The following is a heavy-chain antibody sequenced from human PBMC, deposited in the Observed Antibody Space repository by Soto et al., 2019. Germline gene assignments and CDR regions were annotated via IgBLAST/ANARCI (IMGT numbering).Heavy chain of an antibody. CDR3: AKSGSYGWSVAFDI. V-gene: IGHV3-23*01. J-gene: IGHJ3*02. Sequence: EVQLLESGGGLVQPGGSLRLSCAASGFTFSSYAMSWVRQAPGKGLEWVSAISGSGGSTYYAESVKGRFTIARDNCKNALYLQMNSLRAEDTAVDYCAKSGSYGWSVAFDIWGQGTMVTVSS. D-gene: IGHD6-19*01. CDR2: ISGSGGST. CDR1: GFTFSSYA.